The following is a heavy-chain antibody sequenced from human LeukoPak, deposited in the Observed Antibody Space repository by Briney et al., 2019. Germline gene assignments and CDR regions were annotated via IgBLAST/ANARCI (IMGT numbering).Heavy chain of an antibody. J-gene: IGHJ6*02. V-gene: IGHV3-9*01. CDR3: AKDTVAGAYYYYGMDV. Sequence: GGSLRLSCAASGFTFSSYAMSWVRQAPGKGLEWVSGISWNSGSIGYADSVKGRFTISRDNAKNSLYLQMNSLRAEDTALYYCAKDTVAGAYYYYGMDVWGQGTTVTVSS. D-gene: IGHD6-19*01. CDR2: ISWNSGSI. CDR1: GFTFSSYA.